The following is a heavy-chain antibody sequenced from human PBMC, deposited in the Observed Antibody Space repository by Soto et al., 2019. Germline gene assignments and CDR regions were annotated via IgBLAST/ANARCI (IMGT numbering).Heavy chain of an antibody. CDR1: GFTFSSYS. CDR3: ARDSDAFDI. V-gene: IGHV3-21*01. CDR2: ISSGSAYI. Sequence: GGSLRLSCAASGFTFSSYSMDWVRQAPGKGLEWVSSISSGSAYIYYTDSVKGRFTISRDNAKNSLYLQMNSLRAEDTAVYYCARDSDAFDIWGQGTMVTVSS. J-gene: IGHJ3*02.